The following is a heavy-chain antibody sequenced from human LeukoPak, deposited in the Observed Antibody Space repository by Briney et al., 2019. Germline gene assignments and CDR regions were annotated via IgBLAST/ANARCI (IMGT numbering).Heavy chain of an antibody. Sequence: SETLALTCTVSGGSISSVGYYWSWIRQHPGQGLDWIGYICYSGSTYYNPSLKSRVTISVDTSKNQFSLKLSSVTAADTAVYYCARGEGYCSGGSCLDHFDYWGQGTLVTVSS. CDR3: ARGEGYCSGGSCLDHFDY. D-gene: IGHD2-15*01. CDR1: GGSISSVGYY. CDR2: ICYSGST. J-gene: IGHJ4*02. V-gene: IGHV4-31*03.